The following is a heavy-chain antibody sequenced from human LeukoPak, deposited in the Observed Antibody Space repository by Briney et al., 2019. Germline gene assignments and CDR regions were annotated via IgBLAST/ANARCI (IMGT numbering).Heavy chain of an antibody. Sequence: PGRSLRLSCAASGFTFDDYAMHWVRQAPGKGLEWVSGISWNSGSIGYADSVKGRFTISRDNAKNSLYLQMNSLRAEDTAAYYCARESDAFDIWGQGTMVTVSS. CDR3: ARESDAFDI. V-gene: IGHV3-9*01. CDR1: GFTFDDYA. CDR2: ISWNSGSI. J-gene: IGHJ3*02.